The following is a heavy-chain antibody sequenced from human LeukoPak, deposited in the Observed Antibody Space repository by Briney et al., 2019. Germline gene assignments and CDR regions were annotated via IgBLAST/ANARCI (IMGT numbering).Heavy chain of an antibody. Sequence: GGSLRLSCGASGFTFSNYGVHWVRQAPGKGLEWVAFIRYDGFNKYYADSVKGRFTISRDNSKNTLSLQMNSLRAEDTAVYYCAKAFGSYCSSTSCYFDYWGQGALVTVSS. CDR3: AKAFGSYCSSTSCYFDY. D-gene: IGHD2-2*01. CDR2: IRYDGFNK. CDR1: GFTFSNYG. J-gene: IGHJ4*02. V-gene: IGHV3-30*02.